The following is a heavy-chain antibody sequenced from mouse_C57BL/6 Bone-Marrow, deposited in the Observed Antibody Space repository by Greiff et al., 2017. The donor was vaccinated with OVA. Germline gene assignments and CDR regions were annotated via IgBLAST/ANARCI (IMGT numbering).Heavy chain of an antibody. Sequence: EVQLQQPGPELVKPGASVKISCKASGYTFTDYYMNWVKQSHGKSLEWIGDINPNNGGTSYNQKFKGKATLTVDKSSSTAYMELRSLTSEDSAVYYCARENYGGYFDVWGTATTVTFPS. CDR3: ARENYGGYFDV. D-gene: IGHD1-1*01. CDR2: INPNNGGT. J-gene: IGHJ1*03. CDR1: GYTFTDYY. V-gene: IGHV1-26*01.